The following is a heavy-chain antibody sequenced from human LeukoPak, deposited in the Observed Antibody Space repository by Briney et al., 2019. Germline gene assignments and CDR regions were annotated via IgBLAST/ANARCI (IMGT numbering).Heavy chain of an antibody. CDR1: GFTVSSNY. CDR3: ARAEWGILTGYHAFDI. V-gene: IGHV3-66*01. CDR2: IYSGGST. D-gene: IGHD3-9*01. J-gene: IGHJ3*02. Sequence: GGSLRLSCAASGFTVSSNYMSWVRQAPGKGLEWVSVIYSGGSTYYADSVKGRFTISRDNSKNTLYLQMNSLRAEDTAVYYCARAEWGILTGYHAFDIWGQGTMVTVSS.